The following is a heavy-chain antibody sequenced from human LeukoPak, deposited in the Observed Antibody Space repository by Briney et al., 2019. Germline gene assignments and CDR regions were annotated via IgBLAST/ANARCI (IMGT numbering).Heavy chain of an antibody. CDR2: IDHSGSN. Sequence: PSETLSLTCAVYGGSFSGYYWTWIRQPPGKGLEWIGEIDHSGSNKYNPSLKSRVTLLVDTSKNQFSLHLSSVTVADTAVYYCARQDIDAGAGTTTYAFDIWDQGAMVTVSS. D-gene: IGHD2-15*01. J-gene: IGHJ3*02. V-gene: IGHV4-34*01. CDR3: ARQDIDAGAGTTTYAFDI. CDR1: GGSFSGYY.